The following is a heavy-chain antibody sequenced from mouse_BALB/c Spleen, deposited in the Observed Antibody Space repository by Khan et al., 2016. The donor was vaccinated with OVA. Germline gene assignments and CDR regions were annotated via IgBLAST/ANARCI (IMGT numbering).Heavy chain of an antibody. D-gene: IGHD2-1*01. J-gene: IGHJ3*01. CDR2: INPNNGDS. V-gene: IGHV1S81*02. CDR1: GYTFTSYY. Sequence: QVQLKQSGAELVKPGTSVKISCKASGYTFTSYYMYWVKQRPGQGLEWIGGINPNNGDSNFNEKFKSKATLTVDKSSSTADMQLGILTSEDSAVYYCARSGYGNPFAYWGQGTLVTVSA. CDR3: ARSGYGNPFAY.